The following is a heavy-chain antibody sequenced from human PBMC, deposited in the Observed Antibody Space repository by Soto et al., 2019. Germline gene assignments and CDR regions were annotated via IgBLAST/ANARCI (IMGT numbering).Heavy chain of an antibody. J-gene: IGHJ1*01. CDR3: ARRYSSGWHHAEYFQH. V-gene: IGHV1-69*02. Sequence: SVKVSCKASGGTFSSYTISWVRQAPGQGLEWMGRIIPILGIANYAQKFQGRVTITADKSTSTAYMELSSLRSEDTAVYYCARRYSSGWHHAEYFQHWGQGTLVTVS. CDR1: GGTFSSYT. CDR2: IIPILGIA. D-gene: IGHD6-19*01.